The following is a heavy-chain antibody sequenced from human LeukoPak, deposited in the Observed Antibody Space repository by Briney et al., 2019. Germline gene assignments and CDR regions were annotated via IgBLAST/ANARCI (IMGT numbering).Heavy chain of an antibody. CDR3: ARAPPYYYDSSGYYGYGY. J-gene: IGHJ4*02. CDR2: IYYSGST. V-gene: IGHV4-59*08. D-gene: IGHD3-22*01. Sequence: PSETLSLTCTVSGGSISSYYWSWIRQPPGKGLEWIGYIYYSGSTNYNPSLKSRVTISVDTSKNQFSLKLSSVTAADTAVYYCARAPPYYYDSSGYYGYGYWGQGTLVTVSS. CDR1: GGSISSYY.